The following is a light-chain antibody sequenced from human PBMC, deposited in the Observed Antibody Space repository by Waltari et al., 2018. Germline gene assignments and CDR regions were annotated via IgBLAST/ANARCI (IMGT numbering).Light chain of an antibody. V-gene: IGKV2-30*01. CDR3: MQGTHWPYT. Sequence: DAVLTQSPLSLTVTLGQPASISCRASQSLVFSDGNTYLNWFHQRPGQPPSRLIFKVSNRDSGVPDRFSGSVSGPDFTLKISRVEAEDVGGVYYCMQGTHWPYTFGQGTKLDIK. CDR1: QSLVFSDGNTY. J-gene: IGKJ2*01. CDR2: KVS.